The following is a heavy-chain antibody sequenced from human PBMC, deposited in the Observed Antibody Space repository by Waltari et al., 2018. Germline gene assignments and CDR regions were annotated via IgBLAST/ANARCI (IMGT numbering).Heavy chain of an antibody. Sequence: EVQLVESGGGLVQPGGSLRLSCAASGFTFSIYSMNWVRQAPGKGLEWVSYMSRSSSNMYYADSVKGRFTISRDNAKNSLALQMNSLRAEDTAVYYCARDFASGSSSWYEIGHWGQGTLVTVSS. D-gene: IGHD6-13*01. CDR1: GFTFSIYS. J-gene: IGHJ4*02. V-gene: IGHV3-48*01. CDR3: ARDFASGSSSWYEIGH. CDR2: MSRSSSNM.